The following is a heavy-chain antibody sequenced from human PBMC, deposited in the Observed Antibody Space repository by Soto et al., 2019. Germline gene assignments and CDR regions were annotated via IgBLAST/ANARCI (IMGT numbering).Heavy chain of an antibody. Sequence: TRSLTYAVSGGSISSGDYSWSWIRQPPGKGLEWIGYIYHSGSTYYNPSLKSRVTISVDRSKNQFSLKLSSVTAADTAVYYCARFYGDYGLFDYWGQGTLVTVAS. CDR3: ARFYGDYGLFDY. J-gene: IGHJ4*02. CDR2: IYHSGST. V-gene: IGHV4-30-2*01. D-gene: IGHD4-17*01. CDR1: GGSISSGDYS.